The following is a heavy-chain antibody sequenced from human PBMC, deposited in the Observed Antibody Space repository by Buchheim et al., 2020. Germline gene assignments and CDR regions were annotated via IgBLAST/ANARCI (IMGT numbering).Heavy chain of an antibody. J-gene: IGHJ4*02. D-gene: IGHD4-23*01. CDR3: ARIYGANPFSFDY. V-gene: IGHV2-70*04. CDR1: GFSLSTSNMR. Sequence: QVTLKESGPALVKPTQTLTLTCTFSGFSLSTSNMRVNWIRQPPGKALEWLARIDWDDDKFYSTSLKTRLTISQDTSTNQVGLTMTNMDPVDTAMYYCARIYGANPFSFDYWGQGTL. CDR2: IDWDDDK.